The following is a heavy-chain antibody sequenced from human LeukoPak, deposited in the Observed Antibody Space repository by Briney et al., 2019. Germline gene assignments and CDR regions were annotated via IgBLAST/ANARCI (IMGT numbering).Heavy chain of an antibody. CDR1: GYSFPTYW. Sequence: GESLKISCKASGYSFPTYWIGWVRQMPGIGLEWMGIIYPGDSDTRYSPSFQGQVTISADKSISTAYLQWSSLKASDTAIYYCARPKSYCSGGNCYPEYFQHWGQGTLVTVSS. V-gene: IGHV5-51*01. CDR2: IYPGDSDT. CDR3: ARPKSYCSGGNCYPEYFQH. D-gene: IGHD2-15*01. J-gene: IGHJ1*01.